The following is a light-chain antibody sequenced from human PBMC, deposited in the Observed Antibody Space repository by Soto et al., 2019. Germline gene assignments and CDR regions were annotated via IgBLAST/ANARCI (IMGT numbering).Light chain of an antibody. CDR1: QSVSNY. CDR2: DVS. Sequence: PWERATLSSSASQSVSNYLAWYQQKPGQAPRLLIYDVSTRATGVPARFSGSGSGTDFTLTITSLEPEDFAVYSCQQRSNWPITFGQGTRLEI. J-gene: IGKJ5*01. CDR3: QQRSNWPIT. V-gene: IGKV3-11*01.